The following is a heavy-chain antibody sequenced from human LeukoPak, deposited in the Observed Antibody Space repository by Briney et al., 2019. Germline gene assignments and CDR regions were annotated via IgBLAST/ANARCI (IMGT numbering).Heavy chain of an antibody. CDR3: ARLYAPTGYFDY. D-gene: IGHD2-8*01. CDR1: GYSFTSYW. CDR2: ISAYNGNT. Sequence: GESLKISCKGSGYSFTSYWIGWVRQAPGQGLEWMGWISAYNGNTNYAQKLQGRVTMTTDTSTSTAYMELRSLRSDDTAVYYCARLYAPTGYFDYWGQGTLVTVSS. V-gene: IGHV1-18*04. J-gene: IGHJ4*02.